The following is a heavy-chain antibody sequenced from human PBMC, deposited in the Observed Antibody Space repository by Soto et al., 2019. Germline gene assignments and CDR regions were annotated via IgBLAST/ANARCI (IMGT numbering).Heavy chain of an antibody. CDR1: GGSFSGYY. CDR2: INHSGST. V-gene: IGHV4-34*01. Sequence: QVQLQQWGAGLLKPSETLSLTCAVYGGSFSGYYWSWIRQPPGKGLEWIGEINHSGSTNYNPSLKSRVTIPVDTSKTQFSLKQSSGTAADTAVYYWARRKIPRVTLLSDGYFDLWGRGPLVTVSS. J-gene: IGHJ2*01. D-gene: IGHD1-26*01. CDR3: ARRKIPRVTLLSDGYFDL.